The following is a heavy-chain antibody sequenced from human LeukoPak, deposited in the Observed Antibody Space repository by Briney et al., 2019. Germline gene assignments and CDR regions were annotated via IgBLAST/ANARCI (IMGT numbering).Heavy chain of an antibody. D-gene: IGHD4-17*01. Sequence: GGSLRLSCAASGFTFSSYAMSWVRQAPEKGMEWVSTISGSGGSTYYADSVKGRFTISRDNSKNTLYLQMSSLRAEDTAVYYCAKMILTTVIYYFDYWGQGTLVTVSS. V-gene: IGHV3-23*01. J-gene: IGHJ4*02. CDR2: ISGSGGST. CDR1: GFTFSSYA. CDR3: AKMILTTVIYYFDY.